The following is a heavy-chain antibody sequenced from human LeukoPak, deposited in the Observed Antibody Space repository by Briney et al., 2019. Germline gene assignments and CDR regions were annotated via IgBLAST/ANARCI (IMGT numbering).Heavy chain of an antibody. D-gene: IGHD4-4*01. CDR2: INTDGSRT. V-gene: IGHV3-74*01. CDR1: GFTFSSYA. Sequence: GGSLRLSCAASGFTFSSYAMSWVRQAPGKALVWVSYINTDGSRTSYADSVKGRFTISRDNAKNTLYLQMNSLRAEDTAVNYCVRDDDYSNYDLDYWGQGTLVTVSS. J-gene: IGHJ4*02. CDR3: VRDDDYSNYDLDY.